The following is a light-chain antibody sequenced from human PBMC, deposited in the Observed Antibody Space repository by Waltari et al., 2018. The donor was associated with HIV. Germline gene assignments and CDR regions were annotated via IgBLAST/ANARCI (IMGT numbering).Light chain of an antibody. CDR3: MLFFRSSYL. CDR2: SSN. J-gene: IGLJ2*01. Sequence: QTVVTQEPSVTVSPGGTVTLNCTSAPGPVSSCNYANWFQQKPGQAPRPLIYSSNEKHSWTPARVAGSLDGDRAVRIFGTVSPDDEADYYCMLFFRSSYLFGGGTKVTVL. V-gene: IGLV7-43*01. CDR1: PGPVSSCNY.